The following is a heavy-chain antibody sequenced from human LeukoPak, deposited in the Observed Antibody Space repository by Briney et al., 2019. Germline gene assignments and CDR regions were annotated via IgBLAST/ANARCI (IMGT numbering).Heavy chain of an antibody. CDR2: IEVGGAIT. J-gene: IGHJ4*02. V-gene: IGHV3-23*01. Sequence: GGSLRLSCAASGFTFSSYAMTWVRRAPGKGLEWVSTIEVGGAITHYAASVKGRFTISRDTSKKILYLQMDSLRPEDTAVYYCAKPLGGSYLFDRWGQGTLVTVSS. D-gene: IGHD1-26*01. CDR1: GFTFSSYA. CDR3: AKPLGGSYLFDR.